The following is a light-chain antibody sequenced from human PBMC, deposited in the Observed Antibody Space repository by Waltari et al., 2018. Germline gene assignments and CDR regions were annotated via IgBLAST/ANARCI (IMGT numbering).Light chain of an antibody. Sequence: DIQMTQSPSTLSASVGDRVTITCRASQSISTLLAWFQQKPGNPPKLLIYKTFNLERGVPSRFSGSGSGTEFTLTITSLQLDDFATYYCQQYSSSSMFSFGQGTKLEIK. CDR2: KTF. J-gene: IGKJ2*03. CDR3: QQYSSSSMFS. CDR1: QSISTL. V-gene: IGKV1-5*03.